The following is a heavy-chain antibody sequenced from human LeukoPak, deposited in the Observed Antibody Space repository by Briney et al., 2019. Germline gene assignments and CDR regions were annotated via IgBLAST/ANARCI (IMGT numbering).Heavy chain of an antibody. CDR3: ARAVYCSGGGCFWYFDL. J-gene: IGHJ2*01. V-gene: IGHV3-21*01. D-gene: IGHD2-15*01. Sequence: GGSLRLSCEASGFTFSNYSMNWVRQAPGKGLEWVSLISSSSRFIYYGDSVKGRFTISRDNAKKSLYLQMNSLRAEDTAVYYCARAVYCSGGGCFWYFDLWGRGTLVTVSS. CDR1: GFTFSNYS. CDR2: ISSSSRFI.